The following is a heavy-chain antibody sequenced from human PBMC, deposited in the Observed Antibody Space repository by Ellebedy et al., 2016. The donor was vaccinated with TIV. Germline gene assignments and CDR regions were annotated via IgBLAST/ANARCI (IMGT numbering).Heavy chain of an antibody. CDR2: ISVDGRAV. CDR1: GFTFSDSV. Sequence: GGSLRLXXVGFGFTFSDSVMHWVRQDPGKGLDWVAGISVDGRAVHYPDSVKGRFTISRDNAQNTVCLQMNSLRLEDTAVYYCVRGWYSSGHCDVFAMWGQGTIVTVSS. CDR3: VRGWYSSGHCDVFAM. V-gene: IGHV3-30*03. J-gene: IGHJ3*02. D-gene: IGHD6-19*01.